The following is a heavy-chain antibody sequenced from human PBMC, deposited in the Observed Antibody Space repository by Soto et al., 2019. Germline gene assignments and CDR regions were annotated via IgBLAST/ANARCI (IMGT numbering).Heavy chain of an antibody. CDR1: GFTFSSYA. CDR2: ISGSGGST. CDR3: AKSQKGYDFWSRSGRDPHLYSYYGMDV. Sequence: GGSLRLSCAASGFTFSSYAMSWVRQAPGKGLEWVSAISGSGGSTYYADSVKGRFTISRDNSKNTLYLQMNSLRAEDTAVYYCAKSQKGYDFWSRSGRDPHLYSYYGMDVWGQGTTVTVSS. D-gene: IGHD3-3*01. J-gene: IGHJ6*02. V-gene: IGHV3-23*01.